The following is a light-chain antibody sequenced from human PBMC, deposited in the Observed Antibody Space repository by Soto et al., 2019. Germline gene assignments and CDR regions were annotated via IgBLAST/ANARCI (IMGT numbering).Light chain of an antibody. Sequence: DIQMTQSPSSLSASVGDRVTITCRASQNISSYLNWYQQKPGIAPRLLIYAASSLQSGVPSRFSGSGSGTDFTLTISSLQPGDFASYYCQQSYLTPFTFGPGTKVDIK. CDR3: QQSYLTPFT. CDR1: QNISSY. J-gene: IGKJ3*01. CDR2: AAS. V-gene: IGKV1-39*01.